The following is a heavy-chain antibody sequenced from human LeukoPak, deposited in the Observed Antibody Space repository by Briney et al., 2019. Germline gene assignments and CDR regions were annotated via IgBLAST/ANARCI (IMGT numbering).Heavy chain of an antibody. CDR3: ARVNYYYYYMDV. Sequence: SVKVSCKASGGTFSSYAISWVRQAPGQGLEWMGGIIPIFGTADYAQKFQGRVTITTDESTSTAYMELSSLRSEDTAVYYCARVNYYYYYMDVWGKGTTVTVSS. CDR1: GGTFSSYA. CDR2: IIPIFGTA. J-gene: IGHJ6*03. V-gene: IGHV1-69*05.